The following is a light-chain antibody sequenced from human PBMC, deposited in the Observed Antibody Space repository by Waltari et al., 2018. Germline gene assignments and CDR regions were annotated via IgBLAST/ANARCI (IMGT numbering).Light chain of an antibody. J-gene: IGLJ1*01. CDR3: SSYTSSSTLYV. CDR2: EVS. CDR1: SSDVGGYNY. V-gene: IGLV2-14*01. Sequence: QSALTQPASVSGSPGQSITISCTGTSSDVGGYNYVSLYQQHPGKAPKFMIYEVSNRPSGVSNRFSGSKSGNTASLTISGLQAEDEADYYCSSYTSSSTLYVFGTGTKVTVL.